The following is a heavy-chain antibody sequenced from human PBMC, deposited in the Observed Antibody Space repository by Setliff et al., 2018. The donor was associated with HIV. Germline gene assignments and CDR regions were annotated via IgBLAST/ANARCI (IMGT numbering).Heavy chain of an antibody. CDR2: IFYSGNT. CDR3: ARPQYPGYYFDY. Sequence: KPSETLSLTCTVSGDSMSSSSYYWGWIRQPPGKGLEWIGSIFYSGNTYYKPSLKSRVTISVDTSKNQFSLKLSPVTAADTAVYYCARPQYPGYYFDYWGQGTLVTVSS. J-gene: IGHJ4*02. CDR1: GDSMSSSSYY. V-gene: IGHV4-39*01. D-gene: IGHD2-2*01.